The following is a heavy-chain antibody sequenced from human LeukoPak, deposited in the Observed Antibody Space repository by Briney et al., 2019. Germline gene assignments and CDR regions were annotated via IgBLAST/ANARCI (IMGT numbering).Heavy chain of an antibody. CDR3: ARGGPTVVDY. CDR2: IYYSGST. J-gene: IGHJ4*02. CDR1: GGSISSGGYY. V-gene: IGHV4-31*03. Sequence: SETLSPTRTVSGGSISSGGYYWSWIRQHPGKGLEWIGYIYYSGSTYYNPSLKSRVTISVDTSKNQFSLKLSSVTAADTAVYYCARGGPTVVDYWGQGTLVTVSS. D-gene: IGHD4-23*01.